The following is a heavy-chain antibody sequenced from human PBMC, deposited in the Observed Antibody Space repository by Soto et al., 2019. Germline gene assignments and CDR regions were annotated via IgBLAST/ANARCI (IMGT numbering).Heavy chain of an antibody. Sequence: GGSLRLSCAASGFTFSTYSMNWVRQAPGKGLEWVSYISSSSTIFYTDSVKGRFTVSRDNAKNSLYLQMNSLRAEDTAVHYCARPTYYYDSSGPPAYWGQGTLVTVSS. V-gene: IGHV3-48*01. CDR2: ISSSSTI. CDR3: ARPTYYYDSSGPPAY. CDR1: GFTFSTYS. J-gene: IGHJ4*02. D-gene: IGHD3-22*01.